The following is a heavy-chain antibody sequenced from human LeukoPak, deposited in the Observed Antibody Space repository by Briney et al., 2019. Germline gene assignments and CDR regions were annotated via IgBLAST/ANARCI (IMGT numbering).Heavy chain of an antibody. J-gene: IGHJ4*02. CDR1: GGSFSGYY. D-gene: IGHD1-26*01. CDR3: ARGHHSGSYNDY. V-gene: IGHV4-34*01. Sequence: PSETLSLTCAVYGGSFSGYYWSWIRQPPGEGLEWIGEINHSGSTNYNPSLKSRVTISVDTSKNQFSLKLSSVTAADTAVYYCARGHHSGSYNDYWGQGTLVTVSS. CDR2: INHSGST.